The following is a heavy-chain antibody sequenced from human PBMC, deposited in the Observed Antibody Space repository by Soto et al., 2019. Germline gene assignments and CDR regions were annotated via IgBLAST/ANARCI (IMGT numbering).Heavy chain of an antibody. J-gene: IGHJ3*01. CDR1: GFTFSSYA. Sequence: VGSLRLSCAASGFTFSSYAMSWVRHSPGKWLEWVSAISGSGGSTYYADSVKGRFTISRDNSKNTLYLQMNSLRAEDTAVYYCAKDILTMIRPDAFDVWGQGTTVTVSS. CDR2: ISGSGGST. CDR3: AKDILTMIRPDAFDV. D-gene: IGHD3-22*01. V-gene: IGHV3-23*01.